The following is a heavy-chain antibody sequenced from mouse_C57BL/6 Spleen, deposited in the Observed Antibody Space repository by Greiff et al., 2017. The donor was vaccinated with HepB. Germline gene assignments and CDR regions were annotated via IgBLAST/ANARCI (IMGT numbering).Heavy chain of an antibody. J-gene: IGHJ3*01. CDR1: GFTFSSYA. Sequence: EVKLVESGGGLVKPGGSLKLSCAASGFTFSSYAMSWVRQTPEKRLEWVATISEGGSYTYYPDNVKGRFTISRDNAKNNLYLQMSHLKSEDTAMYYCARDGAAQGAWFAYWGQGTLVTVSA. CDR3: ARDGAAQGAWFAY. D-gene: IGHD3-2*02. V-gene: IGHV5-4*01. CDR2: ISEGGSYT.